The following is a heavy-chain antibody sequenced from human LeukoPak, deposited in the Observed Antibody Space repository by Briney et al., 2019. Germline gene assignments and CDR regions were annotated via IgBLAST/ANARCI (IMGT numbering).Heavy chain of an antibody. CDR1: GFTFSSYS. V-gene: IGHV3-21*01. Sequence: GSLRLSCAASGFTFSSYSMNWVRQAPGKGLEWVSSISSSSSYIYYADSVKGRFTISIDNAKNSRYLQMNSLRAEDTAVYYCARRGYDFWSGYEGNWFDPWGQGTLVTVSS. CDR2: ISSSSSYI. CDR3: ARRGYDFWSGYEGNWFDP. J-gene: IGHJ5*02. D-gene: IGHD3-3*01.